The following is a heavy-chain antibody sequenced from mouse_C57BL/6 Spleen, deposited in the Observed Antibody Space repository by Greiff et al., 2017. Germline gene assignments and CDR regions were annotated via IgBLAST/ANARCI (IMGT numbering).Heavy chain of an antibody. Sequence: EVQRVESGEGLVKPGGSLKLSCAASGFTFSSYAMSWVRQTPEKRLEWVAYISSGGDYIYYADTVKGRFTISRDNARNTLYLQMSSLKSEDTAMYYCTRWGLYDGYYCYAMDYWGQGTSVTVSS. CDR2: ISSGGDYI. CDR3: TRWGLYDGYYCYAMDY. D-gene: IGHD2-3*01. V-gene: IGHV5-9-1*02. J-gene: IGHJ4*01. CDR1: GFTFSSYA.